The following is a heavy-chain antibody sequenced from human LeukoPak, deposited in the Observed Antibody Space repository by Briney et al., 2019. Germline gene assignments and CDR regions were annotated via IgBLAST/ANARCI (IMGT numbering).Heavy chain of an antibody. D-gene: IGHD5-18*01. J-gene: IGHJ3*02. V-gene: IGHV4-34*01. Sequence: PSETLSLTCAVYGGSFSGYYWSWIRQPPGKGLEWIGEINHSGSTNYNPSLKSRVTISVDTSKNQFSLKLSSVTAADTAVYYCARLGGYSYGDDAFDIWGQGTMVTVSS. CDR1: GGSFSGYY. CDR3: ARLGGYSYGDDAFDI. CDR2: INHSGST.